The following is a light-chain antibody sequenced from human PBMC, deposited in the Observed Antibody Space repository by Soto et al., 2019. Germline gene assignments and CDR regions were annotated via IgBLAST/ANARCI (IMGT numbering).Light chain of an antibody. J-gene: IGLJ1*01. Sequence: SVLTQPAPVSGSPGQSITISCPGTSSDVGSYNLVSWYQQHPGKAPKLMIYEVSKRPSGVSNRFSGSKSGNTASLTISGLQAEDEADYYCCSYAGSSTFVFGTGTKVTVL. CDR3: CSYAGSSTFV. V-gene: IGLV2-23*02. CDR2: EVS. CDR1: SSDVGSYNL.